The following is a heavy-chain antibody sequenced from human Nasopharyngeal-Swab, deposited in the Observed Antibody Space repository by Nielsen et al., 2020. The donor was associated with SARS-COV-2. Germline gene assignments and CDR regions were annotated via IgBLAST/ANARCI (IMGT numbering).Heavy chain of an antibody. Sequence: GGSLRLSCAASGFTFSSYSMNWVRQAPGKGLEWVSSISSSSSYIYYADSVKGRFTISRDNAKNSLYLQMNSLRAEDTAVYYCARAPQTTYYYDSSGYSYYFDYWGQGTLVTASS. D-gene: IGHD3-22*01. CDR3: ARAPQTTYYYDSSGYSYYFDY. CDR1: GFTFSSYS. CDR2: ISSSSSYI. J-gene: IGHJ4*02. V-gene: IGHV3-21*01.